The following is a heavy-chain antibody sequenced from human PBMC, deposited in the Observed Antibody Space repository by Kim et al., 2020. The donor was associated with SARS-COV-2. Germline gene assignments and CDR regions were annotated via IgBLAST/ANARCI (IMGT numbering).Heavy chain of an antibody. CDR1: GFSFSPYW. CDR2: INQDGTKK. V-gene: IGHV3-7*01. J-gene: IGHJ3*01. D-gene: IGHD3-10*01. Sequence: GGSLRLSCAGSGFSFSPYWMFWVRQTPGKGLEWVANINQDGTKKYYVDSVKDRFTISRDNAENSLYLQMNSLRAEDTAVYFCTRDLNYYDSGTYYDVFD. CDR3: TRDLNYYDSGTYYDVFD.